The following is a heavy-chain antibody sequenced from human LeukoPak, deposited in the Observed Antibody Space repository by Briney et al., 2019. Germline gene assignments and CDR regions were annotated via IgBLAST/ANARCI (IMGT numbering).Heavy chain of an antibody. J-gene: IGHJ6*03. CDR1: GFTFSSYS. CDR2: ISSSSSYI. V-gene: IGHV3-21*01. CDR3: ARDSRSGSYSGYSYYMDV. D-gene: IGHD1-26*01. Sequence: GGSLRLSCAASGFTFSSYSMNWVRQAPGKGLEWVSSISSSSSYIYYADSVKGRFTISRDNAKNSLYLQMNSLRAEDTAVYYCARDSRSGSYSGYSYYMDVWGKGTTVTVSS.